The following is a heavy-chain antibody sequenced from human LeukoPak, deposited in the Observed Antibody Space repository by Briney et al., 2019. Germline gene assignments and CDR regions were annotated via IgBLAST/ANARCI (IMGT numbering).Heavy chain of an antibody. CDR3: AKGSDFWSGGIDY. J-gene: IGHJ4*02. CDR1: GFTFDDYA. V-gene: IGHV3-9*03. Sequence: GGSLRLSCAASGFTFDDYAMHWVRQAPGKGLEWVSGISWNSGSIGYADSVKGRFTISRDNAKNSLYLQMNSLRAEDMALYYCAKGSDFWSGGIDYWGQGTLVTVSS. D-gene: IGHD3-3*01. CDR2: ISWNSGSI.